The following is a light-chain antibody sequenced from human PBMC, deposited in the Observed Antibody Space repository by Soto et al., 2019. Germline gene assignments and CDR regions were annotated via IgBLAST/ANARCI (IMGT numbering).Light chain of an antibody. J-gene: IGKJ1*01. CDR2: DAS. CDR3: QQLGT. Sequence: EIVLTQSPATLSLSPGERATLSCRASQSVSSYLAWYQQEPGQAPRLLIYDASNRATGIPARFSGSGSGTDFTLTISSLEPEDFAVYYCQQLGTFGQGTKVDIK. V-gene: IGKV3-11*01. CDR1: QSVSSY.